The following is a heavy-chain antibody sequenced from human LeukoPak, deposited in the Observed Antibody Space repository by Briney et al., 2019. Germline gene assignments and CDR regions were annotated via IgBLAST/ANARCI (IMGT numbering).Heavy chain of an antibody. CDR2: ISSTSSYI. CDR3: AREAWFDP. Sequence: PGGSLRLSCAASGFTFSSYNMNWVRQAPGKGLEWVSVISSTSSYIRYAESVKGRFTISRDNAKNSLFLEMKSLRAEDTAVYYCAREAWFDPWGQGTLVTVSS. J-gene: IGHJ5*02. V-gene: IGHV3-21*05. CDR1: GFTFSSYN.